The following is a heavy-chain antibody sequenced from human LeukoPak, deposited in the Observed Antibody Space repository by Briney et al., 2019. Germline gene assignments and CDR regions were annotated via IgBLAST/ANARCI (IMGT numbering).Heavy chain of an antibody. V-gene: IGHV1-18*01. CDR2: ISTNNGNT. J-gene: IGHJ4*02. CDR3: ARDFTGGNHFNDY. CDR1: GYTFTTYG. D-gene: IGHD4-23*01. Sequence: ASVKVSCKASGYTFTTYGISWVRQAPGLGLEWMGWISTNNGNTNYAQKLQGRVTMTTDTSTSTAYMELRSLRSDDTAVYYCARDFTGGNHFNDYWGQGTLVTVSS.